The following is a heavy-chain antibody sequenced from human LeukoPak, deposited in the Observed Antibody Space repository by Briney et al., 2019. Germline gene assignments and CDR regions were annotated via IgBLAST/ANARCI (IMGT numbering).Heavy chain of an antibody. V-gene: IGHV1-46*01. CDR1: GYTFTSYY. D-gene: IGHD2-2*03. Sequence: ASVKVSCKASGYTFTSYYMHWVRQAPGQGLEWMGIINPSGGSTSYAQKFQGRVTMTRDMSTSTVYMELGSLRSEDTAVYYCARDRPLGYCSSTSCRRPRYWYFDLWGRGTLVTVSS. CDR2: INPSGGST. CDR3: ARDRPLGYCSSTSCRRPRYWYFDL. J-gene: IGHJ2*01.